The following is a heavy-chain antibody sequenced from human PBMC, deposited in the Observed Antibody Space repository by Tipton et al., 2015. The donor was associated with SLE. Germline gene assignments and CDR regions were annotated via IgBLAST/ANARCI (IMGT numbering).Heavy chain of an antibody. Sequence: TLSLTCAVYGGSFSGYYWSWIRQPAGKGLEWIGHIYNSGSTNYNPSLKSRVTISVDTSKNQFSLKLSSVTAADTAVYYCARQEMATIRAFDIWGQGTMVTVYS. D-gene: IGHD5-24*01. J-gene: IGHJ3*02. CDR3: ARQEMATIRAFDI. V-gene: IGHV4-59*10. CDR2: IYNSGST. CDR1: GGSFSGYY.